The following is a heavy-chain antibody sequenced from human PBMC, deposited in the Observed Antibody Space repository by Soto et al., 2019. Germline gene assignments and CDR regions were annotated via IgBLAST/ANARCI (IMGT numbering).Heavy chain of an antibody. CDR3: AREVQVHTPAFVY. Sequence: QVQLLQSGAEMKKPGSSVEVSCQSSGGTFNTYAMNWMRQAPGQGPEWMGDISPMFGAANYAPKFQGRVTITADESTGTSYMQLSSLTSEDTALYFCAREVQVHTPAFVYWGQGTLVTVSS. D-gene: IGHD3-10*01. CDR1: GGTFNTYA. CDR2: ISPMFGAA. V-gene: IGHV1-69*19. J-gene: IGHJ4*02.